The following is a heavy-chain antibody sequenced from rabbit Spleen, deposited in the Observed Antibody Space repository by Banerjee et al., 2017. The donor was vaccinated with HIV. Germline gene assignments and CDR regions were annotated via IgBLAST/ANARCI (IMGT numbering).Heavy chain of an antibody. CDR2: IDAGSSGFT. CDR3: ARDANSGWDL. J-gene: IGHJ4*01. D-gene: IGHD4-1*01. V-gene: IGHV1S40*01. CDR1: GVSFSISSY. Sequence: QSLEESGGDLVKPGASLTLTCTASGVSFSISSYMCWVRQAPGKGLEWIACIDAGSSGFTYFATWAKGRFTISKISSTTVTLQMTSLTAADTATYFCARDANSGWDLWGPGTLVTVS.